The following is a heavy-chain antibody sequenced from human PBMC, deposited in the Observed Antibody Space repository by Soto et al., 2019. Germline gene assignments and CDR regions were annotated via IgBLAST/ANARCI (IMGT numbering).Heavy chain of an antibody. CDR1: GFTFSSYA. CDR3: AKRSHYDFWSGSPFDY. D-gene: IGHD3-3*01. CDR2: ISGSGGST. J-gene: IGHJ4*02. V-gene: IGHV3-23*01. Sequence: GGSLRLSCAASGFTFSSYAMSWVRQAPGKGLEWVSAISGSGGSTYYADSVKGRFTISRDNSKNTLYLQMNSLRAEDTAVYYCAKRSHYDFWSGSPFDYWGQGTLVTVSS.